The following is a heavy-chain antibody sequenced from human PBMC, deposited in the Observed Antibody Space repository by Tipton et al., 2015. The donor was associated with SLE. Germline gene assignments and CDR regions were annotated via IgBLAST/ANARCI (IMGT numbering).Heavy chain of an antibody. CDR1: GGSISSYY. CDR3: AREEYSSGWTVLLWFDP. J-gene: IGHJ5*02. D-gene: IGHD6-19*01. Sequence: TLSLTCTVSGGSISSYYWSWIRQPPGKGLEWIGYIYYSGSTNYNPSLKSRVTFSVATSKNQFSLKLSSVTAADTAGYYCAREEYSSGWTVLLWFDPGGQGTLVTFSS. V-gene: IGHV4-59*01. CDR2: IYYSGST.